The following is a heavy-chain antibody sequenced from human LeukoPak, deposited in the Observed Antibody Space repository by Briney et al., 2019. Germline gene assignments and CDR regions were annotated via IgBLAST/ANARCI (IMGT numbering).Heavy chain of an antibody. CDR1: GYSISSGYY. V-gene: IGHV4-4*07. CDR2: IHTSGST. J-gene: IGHJ3*02. Sequence: PSETLSLTCTVSGYSISSGYYWTWIRQPAGKGLEWIGHIHTSGSTNYNPSLKSRVTMSLDTSKDQFSLKLSSVTAADTAVYYCARVTYSASSISVGGFDIWGQGTMVTVSS. CDR3: ARVTYSASSISVGGFDI. D-gene: IGHD4-11*01.